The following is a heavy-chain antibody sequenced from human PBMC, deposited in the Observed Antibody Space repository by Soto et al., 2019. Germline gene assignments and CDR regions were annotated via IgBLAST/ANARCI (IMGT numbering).Heavy chain of an antibody. CDR3: ARVRGVLAGSEYYYYGMDV. D-gene: IGHD2-8*02. Sequence: QVQLVESGGGVVQPGRSLRLSCAASGFTFSSYAMHWVRQAPGKGLEWVAVISYDGSNKYYADSVKGRFTISRDNSKNTLYLQMNSLRAEDTAVYYCARVRGVLAGSEYYYYGMDVWGQGTTVTVSS. J-gene: IGHJ6*02. CDR1: GFTFSSYA. CDR2: ISYDGSNK. V-gene: IGHV3-30-3*01.